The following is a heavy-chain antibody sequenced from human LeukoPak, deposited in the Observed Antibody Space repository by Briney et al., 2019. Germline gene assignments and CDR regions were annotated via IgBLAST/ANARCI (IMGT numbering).Heavy chain of an antibody. D-gene: IGHD5-18*01. CDR2: IYPGDSDT. J-gene: IGHJ3*02. Sequence: GESLKISCKGSGYIFTSYWIGWVRQMPGKGLEWMGIIYPGDSDTKYSPSLQGQVTISADKSISTAYLQWSSLKASDTAMHYCARRSYGYAFDIWGQGTMVTVSS. CDR1: GYIFTSYW. CDR3: ARRSYGYAFDI. V-gene: IGHV5-51*01.